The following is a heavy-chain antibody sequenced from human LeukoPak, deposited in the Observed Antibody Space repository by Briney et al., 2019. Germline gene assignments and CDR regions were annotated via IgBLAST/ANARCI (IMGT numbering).Heavy chain of an antibody. D-gene: IGHD2-8*01. CDR2: ISYDGSNK. CDR3: AKDQDHCTNGVCQGIDY. CDR1: GFTFSSYG. J-gene: IGHJ4*02. Sequence: GRSLRLSCAASGFTFSSYGMHWVRQAPGKGLEWVAVISYDGSNKYYADSVEGRFTISRDNSKNTLYLQMNSLRAEDTALYYCAKDQDHCTNGVCQGIDYWGQGMLVTVSS. V-gene: IGHV3-30*18.